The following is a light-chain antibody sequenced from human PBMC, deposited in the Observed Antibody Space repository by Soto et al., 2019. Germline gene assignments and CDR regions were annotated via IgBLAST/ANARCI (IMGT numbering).Light chain of an antibody. V-gene: IGLV2-14*03. CDR1: SSDVGGYNY. CDR3: SSYTSSSTLYV. CDR2: DVS. Sequence: QSALTQPASVSGSPGQSITISCTGTSSDVGGYNYVSWYQHHPGKAPKLMIYDVSSRPSGVSNRFSGSKSGNTASLTISGLQAEDEADYYCSSYTSSSTLYVFATGTKLTVL. J-gene: IGLJ1*01.